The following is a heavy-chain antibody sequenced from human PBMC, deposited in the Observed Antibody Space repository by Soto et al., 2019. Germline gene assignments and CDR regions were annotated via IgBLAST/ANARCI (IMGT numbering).Heavy chain of an antibody. CDR3: ARQLGASFDYYYGMDV. J-gene: IGHJ6*02. Sequence: HGESLKISCKGSGDSFTSYWIGWVRQMPGKGLEWMGIIYPGDSDTRYSPSFQGQVTISADKSISTAYLQWSSLKASDTAMYYCARQLGASFDYYYGMDVWGQGTTVTVSS. CDR1: GDSFTSYW. CDR2: IYPGDSDT. V-gene: IGHV5-51*01. D-gene: IGHD1-26*01.